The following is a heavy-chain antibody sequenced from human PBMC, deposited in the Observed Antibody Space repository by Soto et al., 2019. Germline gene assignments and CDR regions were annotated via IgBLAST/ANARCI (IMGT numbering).Heavy chain of an antibody. V-gene: IGHV3-72*01. CDR1: GLTFSDYY. J-gene: IGHJ3*01. CDR3: VIVGRTS. CDR2: SKNKANGYTM. D-gene: IGHD3-3*01. Sequence: EVQVVESGGGLVQPGGSLRLSCAVSGLTFSDYYFDWVRQSPGKGLEWVGRSKNKANGYTMEYAASVKGRFTISRDDSKNSVFLQMSSLITEDTAVYYCVIVGRTSWGHGTTVTVPS.